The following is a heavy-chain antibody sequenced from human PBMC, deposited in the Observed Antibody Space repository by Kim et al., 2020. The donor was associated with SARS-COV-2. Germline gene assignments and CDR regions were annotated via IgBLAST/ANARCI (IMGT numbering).Heavy chain of an antibody. Sequence: SVKSRITINPDTSKNQFSLQLNSVTPEDTAVYYCARVYSNTEVPYYGMDVWGQGTTVTVSS. CDR3: ARVYSNTEVPYYGMDV. V-gene: IGHV6-1*01. D-gene: IGHD4-4*01. J-gene: IGHJ6*02.